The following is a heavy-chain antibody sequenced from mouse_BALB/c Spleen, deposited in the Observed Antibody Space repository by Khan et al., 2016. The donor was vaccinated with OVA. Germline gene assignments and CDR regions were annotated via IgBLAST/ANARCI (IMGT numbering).Heavy chain of an antibody. D-gene: IGHD2-14*01. J-gene: IGHJ2*01. CDR3: AVTLFYYRYSFFDY. Sequence: EVQLQESGPGLVKPSQSLSLTCTVTGYSITSDYAWTWIRQFPGDKLEWMGYISYSGSTSYHPSLKSRISITRDTSKNRFFLQLSSVTTEDTATYYCAVTLFYYRYSFFDYWGQGSTLTVSS. CDR1: GYSITSDYA. V-gene: IGHV3-2*02. CDR2: ISYSGST.